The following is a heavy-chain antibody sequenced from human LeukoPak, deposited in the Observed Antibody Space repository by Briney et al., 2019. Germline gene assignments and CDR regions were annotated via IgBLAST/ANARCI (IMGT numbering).Heavy chain of an antibody. V-gene: IGHV3-73*01. CDR1: GFTFSGSA. J-gene: IGHJ4*02. D-gene: IGHD3-22*01. CDR2: ITRKANGYAT. Sequence: GGSLRLSCVASGFTFSGSAIHWVRQASGKGLEWVGRITRKANGYATAYAASVKGRFTISRDDSKNMAYLQMNSLKTEDTALYYCTSGVWGYDSSGFNFDYWGQGTLVTVSS. CDR3: TSGVWGYDSSGFNFDY.